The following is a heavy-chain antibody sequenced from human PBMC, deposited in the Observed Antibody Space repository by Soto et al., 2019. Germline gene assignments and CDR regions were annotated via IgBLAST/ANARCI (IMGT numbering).Heavy chain of an antibody. V-gene: IGHV3-33*03. J-gene: IGHJ6*02. CDR3: ATADYGDYGMDV. D-gene: IGHD3-16*01. CDR1: GFTFSNYG. Sequence: QVQLVESGGGVVQPGRSLRLSCAASGFTFSNYGMHWVRQAPGNGLEWVAVIWYDGTEKYYADSEKGRFTISRDNSKNTLYLQMNSLRAEDTAVYYCATADYGDYGMDVWGQGTMVTVSS. CDR2: IWYDGTEK.